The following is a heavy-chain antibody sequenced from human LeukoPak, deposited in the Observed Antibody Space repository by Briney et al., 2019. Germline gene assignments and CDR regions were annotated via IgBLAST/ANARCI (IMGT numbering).Heavy chain of an antibody. CDR2: IYTSGST. CDR1: GGSISSGSYY. CDR3: ARDLRVRFLDYYYMDV. J-gene: IGHJ6*03. V-gene: IGHV4-61*02. D-gene: IGHD3-3*01. Sequence: SETLSLTCTVSGGSISSGSYYWTWIRQPAGKGLEWIGRIYTSGSTNYNPSLKSRVTISVDTSKNQFSLKLSSVTAADTAVYYCARDLRVRFLDYYYMDVWGKGTTVTVSS.